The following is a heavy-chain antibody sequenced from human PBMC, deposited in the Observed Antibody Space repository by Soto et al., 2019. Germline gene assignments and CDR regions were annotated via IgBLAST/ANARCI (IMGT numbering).Heavy chain of an antibody. CDR2: IIPIFGTA. CDR3: ARGGDIVVVPAAKENYYGMDV. J-gene: IGHJ6*02. V-gene: IGHV1-69*06. CDR1: GGTFSSYA. Sequence: GASVKVSCKASGGTFSSYAISWVRQAPGQGLEWMGGIIPIFGTANYAQKFQGRVTITADKSTSTAYMELSSLRSEDTAVYYCARGGDIVVVPAAKENYYGMDVWGQGTTVTAP. D-gene: IGHD2-2*01.